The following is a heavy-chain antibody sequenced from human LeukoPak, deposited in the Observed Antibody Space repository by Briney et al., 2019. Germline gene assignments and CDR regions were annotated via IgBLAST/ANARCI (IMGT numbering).Heavy chain of an antibody. J-gene: IGHJ4*02. Sequence: PGGSLRLSCAASGFTFSHYGMHWVRQAPGKGLEGVAVIWSDGTNKYYSDSVKGRFTIYRDDSQNRVYLQMNSLRADDTALYYCAKDAQRGFDYSNSLEYWGQGALVTVPS. V-gene: IGHV3-33*06. D-gene: IGHD4-11*01. CDR1: GFTFSHYG. CDR2: IWSDGTNK. CDR3: AKDAQRGFDYSNSLEY.